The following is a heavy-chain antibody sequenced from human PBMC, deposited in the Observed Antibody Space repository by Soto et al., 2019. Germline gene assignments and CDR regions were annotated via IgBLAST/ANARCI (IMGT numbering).Heavy chain of an antibody. V-gene: IGHV1-2*02. CDR3: ARDSGSYDRYYYGMDV. Sequence: ASVKVSCKASGYTFTGYYMHWVRQAPGRGLEWMGWINPNSGGTNYAQKFQGRVTMTRDTSISTHYMELSRLRSDDTAVYYCARDSGSYDRYYYGMDVSGQGTTVTVSS. J-gene: IGHJ6*02. D-gene: IGHD1-26*01. CDR1: GYTFTGYY. CDR2: INPNSGGT.